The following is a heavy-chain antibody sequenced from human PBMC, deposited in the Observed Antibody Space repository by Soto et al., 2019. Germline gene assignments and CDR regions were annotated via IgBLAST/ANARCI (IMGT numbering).Heavy chain of an antibody. CDR3: ARAPPPPPPGRQSRWFDP. D-gene: IGHD1-1*01. J-gene: IGHJ5*02. CDR2: ICYSGST. Sequence: QVQLQESGPGLVKPSQTLSLTCTVSGGSISSGDYYWSWIRQPPGKGLEWIGYICYSGSTYYNPSLKSRVTISVDTSKNQFSLKLSSVTAAHTAVHYCARAPPPPPPGRQSRWFDPWGQGTLVTVSS. V-gene: IGHV4-30-4*01. CDR1: GGSISSGDYY.